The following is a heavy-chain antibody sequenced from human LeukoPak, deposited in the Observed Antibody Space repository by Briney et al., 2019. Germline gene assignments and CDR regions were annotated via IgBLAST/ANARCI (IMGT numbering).Heavy chain of an antibody. V-gene: IGHV4-59*12. Sequence: SETLSLTCTVSGGSISSYYWSWIRQPPGKGLEWIGCIYYSGYTNYKSSLKSRVTISVDTSKNQFSLKLSSVTAADTAVYYCARRPNVLRYFVNWFDPWGQGTLVTVSS. CDR3: ARRPNVLRYFVNWFDP. D-gene: IGHD3-9*01. CDR1: GGSISSYY. J-gene: IGHJ5*02. CDR2: IYYSGYT.